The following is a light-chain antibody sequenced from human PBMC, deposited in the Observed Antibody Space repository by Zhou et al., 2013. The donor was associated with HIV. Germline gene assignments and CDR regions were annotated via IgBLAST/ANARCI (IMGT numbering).Light chain of an antibody. V-gene: IGKV3-15*01. CDR1: QSVSSN. CDR2: GAS. J-gene: IGKJ1*01. CDR3: QQYNKWPPGT. Sequence: EIMMTQSPATLSVSPGERATLSCRASQSVSSNLAWYQQKPGQAPRLLIYGASTRATGIPARFSGSGSGTESTLTISSMQSEDFAVYFCQQYNKWPPGTFGQGTKVEIK.